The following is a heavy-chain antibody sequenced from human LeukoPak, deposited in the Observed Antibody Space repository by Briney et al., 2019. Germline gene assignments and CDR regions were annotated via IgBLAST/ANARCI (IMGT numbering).Heavy chain of an antibody. CDR1: GGSISSYY. J-gene: IGHJ4*02. Sequence: SETLSLTCTVSGGSISSYYWSWIRQPPGKGLEWIGYIYYSGSTNYNPSLKSRVTISGDTSKNHFSLKLSSVTAADTAVYYCARHVRYYDILTGLTSYYFDYWGQGTLVTVSS. CDR3: ARHVRYYDILTGLTSYYFDY. CDR2: IYYSGST. V-gene: IGHV4-59*08. D-gene: IGHD3-9*01.